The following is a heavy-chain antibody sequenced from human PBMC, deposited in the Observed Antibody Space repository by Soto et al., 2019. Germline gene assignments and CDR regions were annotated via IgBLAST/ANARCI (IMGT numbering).Heavy chain of an antibody. Sequence: SETLSLTCTVSGGSISSSSYYWGWIRQPPGKGLEWIGSIYYSGSTYYNPSLKSRVTISVDTSTNQFSLQLSSVTAADTAVYYCASHPITIFGVVNPMDVWGKGTTVTVSS. CDR2: IYYSGST. V-gene: IGHV4-39*01. D-gene: IGHD3-3*01. CDR1: GGSISSSSYY. J-gene: IGHJ6*03. CDR3: ASHPITIFGVVNPMDV.